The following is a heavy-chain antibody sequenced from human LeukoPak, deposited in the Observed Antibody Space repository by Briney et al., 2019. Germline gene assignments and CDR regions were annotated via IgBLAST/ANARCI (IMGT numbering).Heavy chain of an antibody. CDR1: GGSISSGGYS. D-gene: IGHD3-22*01. J-gene: IGHJ5*02. CDR2: IYHSGST. CDR3: ARGTYYYDQSWFDP. Sequence: PSETLSLTCAVSGGSISSGGYSWSWLRQPPGKGLEWIGYIYHSGSTYYYPSLKSRVTISVDRSKNQFSLKLSSVTAADTAVYYCARGTYYYDQSWFDPWGQGTLVTVSS. V-gene: IGHV4-30-2*01.